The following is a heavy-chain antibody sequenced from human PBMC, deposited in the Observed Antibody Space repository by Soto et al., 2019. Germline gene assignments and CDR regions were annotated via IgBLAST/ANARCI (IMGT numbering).Heavy chain of an antibody. CDR1: GFTFSSYW. CDR2: IKQDGSEK. Sequence: EVQLVESGGGLVQPGGSLRLSCAASGFTFSSYWMSWVRQAPGKGLEWVANIKQDGSEKYYVDSVKGRFTISRDNAKNALYLQMNSLRAEDTAVYYCARDRERGFSSSWYYYYYYMDVWGKGTTVTVSS. D-gene: IGHD6-13*01. CDR3: ARDRERGFSSSWYYYYYYMDV. V-gene: IGHV3-7*01. J-gene: IGHJ6*03.